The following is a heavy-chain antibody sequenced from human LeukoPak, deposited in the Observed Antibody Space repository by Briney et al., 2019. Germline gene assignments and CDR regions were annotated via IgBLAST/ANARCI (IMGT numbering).Heavy chain of an antibody. CDR1: GGTFSSYA. D-gene: IGHD3-3*01. J-gene: IGHJ5*02. CDR2: IIPIFGTA. V-gene: IGHV1-69*13. Sequence: ASVKVSCKASGGTFSSYAISWVRQAPGQGLEWMGGIIPIFGTANYAQKFQGRVTITADESTSTAYMELSSLRSEDTAVYYCARGLSDIAAYYDLHNRFDPWGQGTLATVSS. CDR3: ARGLSDIAAYYDLHNRFDP.